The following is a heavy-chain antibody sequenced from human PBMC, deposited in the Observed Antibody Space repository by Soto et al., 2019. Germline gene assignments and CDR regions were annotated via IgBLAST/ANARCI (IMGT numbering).Heavy chain of an antibody. CDR3: ARGGDILTGYAHYFDY. Sequence: ASVKVSCKASGYTFTSNDINWVRQATGQGLEWMGWMDPNSGKTVYAQKFQGRVTITADKSTSTAYMELSSLRSEDTAVYYCARGGDILTGYAHYFDYWGQGTLVTVSS. V-gene: IGHV1-8*01. J-gene: IGHJ4*02. D-gene: IGHD3-9*01. CDR1: GYTFTSND. CDR2: MDPNSGKT.